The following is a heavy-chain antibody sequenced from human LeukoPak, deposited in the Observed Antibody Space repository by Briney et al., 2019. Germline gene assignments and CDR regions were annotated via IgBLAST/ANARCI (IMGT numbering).Heavy chain of an antibody. D-gene: IGHD3-10*01. V-gene: IGHV4-59*01. CDR3: ARSPSPGPSHYYYYMDV. Sequence: SETLSLTCTVSGGSISSYYWTWIRQPPGKGLEYIGYIYYSGSANYNPSLKSRVTISVDTSENQFSLKLSSVTAADTAVYYCARSPSPGPSHYYYYMDVWGKGTTVTVSS. CDR2: IYYSGSA. CDR1: GGSISSYY. J-gene: IGHJ6*03.